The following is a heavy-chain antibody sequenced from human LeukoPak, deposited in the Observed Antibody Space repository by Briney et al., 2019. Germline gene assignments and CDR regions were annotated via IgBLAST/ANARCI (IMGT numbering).Heavy chain of an antibody. V-gene: IGHV3-30*04. CDR3: ATSISVAEYAFDI. Sequence: GGSLRLSCAASGFTFSSYAMDWVRQAPGKGLAWVASISYDGTNKYYADSVKGRFTTSRDYSKNTLYLQMNSLRTEDTAVYYCATSISVAEYAFDIWGQGTMVTVSS. J-gene: IGHJ3*02. D-gene: IGHD6-19*01. CDR2: ISYDGTNK. CDR1: GFTFSSYA.